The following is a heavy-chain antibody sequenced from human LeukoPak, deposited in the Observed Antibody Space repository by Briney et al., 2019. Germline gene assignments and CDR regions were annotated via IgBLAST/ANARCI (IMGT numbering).Heavy chain of an antibody. Sequence: SVKVSCKASGGTFSSYAISWVRQAPGQGLEWMGGIIPIFGTANYAQKFQGRVTITADESTSTAYMELSSLRSEDTAVYYCASFTRNGYYYYYYMDVWGKGTTVTISS. CDR2: IIPIFGTA. D-gene: IGHD1-14*01. J-gene: IGHJ6*03. CDR1: GGTFSSYA. V-gene: IGHV1-69*13. CDR3: ASFTRNGYYYYYYMDV.